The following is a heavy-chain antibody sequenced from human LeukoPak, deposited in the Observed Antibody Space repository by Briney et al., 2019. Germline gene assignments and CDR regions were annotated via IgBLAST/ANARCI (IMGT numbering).Heavy chain of an antibody. D-gene: IGHD3-22*01. Sequence: GGSLRLPCAASGFTFSSYAMHWVRQAPGKGLEWVAVISYDGSNKYYADSVKGRFTISRDNSKNTLYLQMNSLRAEDTAVYYCARVKRTDSSGYLNYFDYWGQGTLVTVSS. V-gene: IGHV3-30-3*01. J-gene: IGHJ4*02. CDR3: ARVKRTDSSGYLNYFDY. CDR2: ISYDGSNK. CDR1: GFTFSSYA.